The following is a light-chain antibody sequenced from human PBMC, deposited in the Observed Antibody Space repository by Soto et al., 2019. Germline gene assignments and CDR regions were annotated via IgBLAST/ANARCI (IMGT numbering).Light chain of an antibody. CDR1: QSISTY. J-gene: IGKJ3*01. CDR2: AAS. CDR3: QQTYSALT. V-gene: IGKV1-39*01. Sequence: DIQMTQSPSSLSASVGDRVTITCRASQSISTYLNWYQQKPGKAPKFLIYAASSLQSGVPSRFSGSGSGTDFTLTINSLQPEDFATYYCQQTYSALTFGPGTKVD.